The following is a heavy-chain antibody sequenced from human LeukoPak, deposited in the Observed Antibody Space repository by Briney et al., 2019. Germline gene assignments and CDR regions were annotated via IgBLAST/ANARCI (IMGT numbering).Heavy chain of an antibody. J-gene: IGHJ4*02. Sequence: GGSLRLSCAASGFTFNSYAMNWVRQAPGKGLEWVAVISYDGSNKYYAESVRGRFTISRDTSKNTLFLQMNSLRAEDTAVYYCARDPYYYDSSGYYPFDYWGQGTLVTVSS. CDR2: ISYDGSNK. D-gene: IGHD3-22*01. CDR3: ARDPYYYDSSGYYPFDY. CDR1: GFTFNSYA. V-gene: IGHV3-30-3*01.